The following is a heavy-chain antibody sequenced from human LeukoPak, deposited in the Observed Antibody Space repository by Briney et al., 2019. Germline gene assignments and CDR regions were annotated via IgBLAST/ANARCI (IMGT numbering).Heavy chain of an antibody. Sequence: ASVKVSCKASGYTFTGYYMHWVRQAPGQGLEWMGWINANSGGTNYAQKFQGRVTMTRDTSISTAYMELSRLRSDDTAVYYCARGTDIVVVPAAILDYWGQGTLVTVSS. CDR3: ARGTDIVVVPAAILDY. CDR2: INANSGGT. J-gene: IGHJ4*02. CDR1: GYTFTGYY. D-gene: IGHD2-2*02. V-gene: IGHV1-2*02.